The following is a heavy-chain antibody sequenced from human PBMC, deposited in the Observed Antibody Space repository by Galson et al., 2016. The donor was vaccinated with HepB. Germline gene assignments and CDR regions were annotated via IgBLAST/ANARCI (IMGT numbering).Heavy chain of an antibody. V-gene: IGHV3-9*01. CDR3: TRGLKYGVGHAVAN. Sequence: SLRLSCAISGFTFDDHAMHWVRQPPGQGLEWVSAISWNGGVVAYADSVKGRFTISRGNAERSLFLQMNSLRAEDSAVYYCTRGLKYGVGHAVANWGQGALVTVSS. CDR2: ISWNGGVV. J-gene: IGHJ4*02. CDR1: GFTFDDHA. D-gene: IGHD3-3*01.